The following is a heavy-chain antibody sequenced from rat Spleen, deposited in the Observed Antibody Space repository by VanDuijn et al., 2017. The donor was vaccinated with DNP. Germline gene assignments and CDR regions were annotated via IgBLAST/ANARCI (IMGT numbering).Heavy chain of an antibody. J-gene: IGHJ2*01. V-gene: IGHV3-1*01. CDR2: ISYSGGT. CDR3: ARWTRYFDY. D-gene: IGHD1-7*01. Sequence: EVQLQESGSGLVKPSQSLSLTCSVTGSSITSNYWGWIRKFPGNKMDYIGHISYSGGTNYNPSFKSRISITRDTSKNHFFLHLNSVTTEDTATYYCARWTRYFDYWGQGVMVTVSS. CDR1: GSSITSNY.